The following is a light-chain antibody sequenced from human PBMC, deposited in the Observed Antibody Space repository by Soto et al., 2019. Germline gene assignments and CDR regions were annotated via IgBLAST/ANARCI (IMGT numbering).Light chain of an antibody. Sequence: EIVLTQSPATLSLSPGERATLSCRASQSVGSYLAWYQQKPGQAPRLLIYDASNRATGIPARFSGSGSGTDFTLTISSLEPEDFAVYYCQQRGNWPPWTFGQGTKVEVK. J-gene: IGKJ1*01. CDR1: QSVGSY. CDR2: DAS. V-gene: IGKV3-11*01. CDR3: QQRGNWPPWT.